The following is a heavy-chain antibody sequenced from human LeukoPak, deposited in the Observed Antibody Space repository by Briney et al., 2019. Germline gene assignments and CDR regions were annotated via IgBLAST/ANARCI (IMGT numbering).Heavy chain of an antibody. CDR2: INPNTGGT. J-gene: IGHJ4*02. CDR3: ARGGHGHTQNDY. V-gene: IGHV1-2*02. D-gene: IGHD5-24*01. Sequence: ASVKVSCKASGYTFTDYHMHWVRQAPGQGLEWMGWINPNTGGTNYAQSFQGRVTMTRGTSISTSYMELSSLFSDDTALYYCARGGHGHTQNDYWGQGTLVTVSS. CDR1: GYTFTDYH.